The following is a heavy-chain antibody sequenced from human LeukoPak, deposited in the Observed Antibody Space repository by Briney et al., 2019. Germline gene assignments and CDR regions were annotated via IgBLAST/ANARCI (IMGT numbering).Heavy chain of an antibody. CDR2: IYYSGST. D-gene: IGHD6-13*01. J-gene: IGHJ6*03. CDR1: GGSISSSSYY. V-gene: IGHV4-39*07. Sequence: SETLSLTCTVSGGSISSSSYYWGWIRQPPGKGLEWIGSIYYSGSTNYNPSLKSRVTISVDTSKNQFSLKLSSVTAADTAVYYCARRDIAAADHYYYYYMDVWGKGTTVTVSS. CDR3: ARRDIAAADHYYYYYMDV.